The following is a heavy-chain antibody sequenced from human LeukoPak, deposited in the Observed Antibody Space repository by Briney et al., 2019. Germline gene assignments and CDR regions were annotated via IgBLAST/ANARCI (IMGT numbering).Heavy chain of an antibody. J-gene: IGHJ4*02. Sequence: GASVKVSCKASGGTFSSYAISWVRQAPGQGLEWMGRIIPILGIANYAQKFQGRVTMTRNTSISTAYMELSSLRSEDTAVYYCARAFGWSGYDYGYYFDYWGQGTLVTVSS. D-gene: IGHD5-12*01. CDR2: IIPILGIA. V-gene: IGHV1-69*04. CDR1: GGTFSSYA. CDR3: ARAFGWSGYDYGYYFDY.